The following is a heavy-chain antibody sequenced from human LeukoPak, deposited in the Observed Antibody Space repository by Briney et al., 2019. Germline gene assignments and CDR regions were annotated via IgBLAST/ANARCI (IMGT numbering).Heavy chain of an antibody. CDR3: ARLQYQLLSNWFDP. CDR2: IYYSGST. V-gene: IGHV4-30-4*08. J-gene: IGHJ5*02. CDR1: GGSVSIGDYY. Sequence: MASQTLSLTCTVSGGSVSIGDYYWSWIRQPPGKGLEWIGYIYYSGSTYYNPSLKSRVTISLDRSKNQFSLKLSSVTAADTAVYYCARLQYQLLSNWFDPWGQGTLVTVSS. D-gene: IGHD2-2*01.